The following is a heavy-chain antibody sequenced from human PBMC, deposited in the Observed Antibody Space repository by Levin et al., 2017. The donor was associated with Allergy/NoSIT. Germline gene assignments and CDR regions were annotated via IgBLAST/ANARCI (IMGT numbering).Heavy chain of an antibody. V-gene: IGHV4-39*01. D-gene: IGHD3-10*01. CDR3: ARLWFGELYYFGS. CDR2: IYYSGST. J-gene: IGHJ4*02. Sequence: SETLSLTCTVSGGSISSSSYYWGWIRQPPGKGLEWIGSIYYSGSTYYNPSLKSRVTTSVDTSNNQFSLKLSSVTAADTAVYYCARLWFGELYYFGSWGQGTLVTVSS. CDR1: GGSISSSSYY.